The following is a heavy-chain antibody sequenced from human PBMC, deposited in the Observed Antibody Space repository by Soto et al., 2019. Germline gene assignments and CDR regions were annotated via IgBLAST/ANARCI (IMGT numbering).Heavy chain of an antibody. V-gene: IGHV1-18*01. D-gene: IGHD6-13*01. Sequence: QVQLVQSGAEVKKPGASVKVSCKTSGYTVTSYAISWVRQAPGQGLEWMGWISAYNGNTHYAQKLQGRVTMTTDTSTSTAYMELRSLRSDDTAVYYCARDLAAAGPFDYWGQGTLVTVSS. J-gene: IGHJ4*02. CDR1: GYTVTSYA. CDR3: ARDLAAAGPFDY. CDR2: ISAYNGNT.